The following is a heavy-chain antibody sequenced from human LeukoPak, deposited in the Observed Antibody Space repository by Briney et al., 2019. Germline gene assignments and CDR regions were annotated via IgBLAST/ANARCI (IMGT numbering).Heavy chain of an antibody. V-gene: IGHV4-61*02. J-gene: IGHJ4*02. CDR2: IYTSGST. Sequence: PSDTLTLTCTVSGGFISSGGYHWSWVRQPAGKGLEWIGRIYTSGSTNYNPSLKSHVTISVDTSKNQFSLKLSSVTAADTAMYYCAREGGYSYGDAPLHFDYWGQGTLVTVSS. CDR1: GGFISSGGYH. CDR3: AREGGYSYGDAPLHFDY. D-gene: IGHD5-18*01.